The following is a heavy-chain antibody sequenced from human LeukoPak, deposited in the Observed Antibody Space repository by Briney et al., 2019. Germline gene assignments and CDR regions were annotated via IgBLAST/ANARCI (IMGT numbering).Heavy chain of an antibody. CDR2: ISSSGTYI. D-gene: IGHD2-2*02. J-gene: IGHJ4*02. V-gene: IGHV3-21*01. CDR1: GFIFSSYS. CDR3: ARDVSRDVSCYTD. Sequence: GGSLRLSXAASGFIFSSYSMNWVRQAPGKGLEWVSSISSSGTYIYYADSMRGRFTISRDNAKSSVYLQMNSLRVEDTAVYYCARDVSRDVSCYTDWGQGTLVTVSS.